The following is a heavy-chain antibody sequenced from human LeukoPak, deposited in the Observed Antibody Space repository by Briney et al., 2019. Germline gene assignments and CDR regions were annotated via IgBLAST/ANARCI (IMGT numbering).Heavy chain of an antibody. D-gene: IGHD4-17*01. J-gene: IGHJ3*02. V-gene: IGHV4-59*01. CDR2: IYYSGST. Sequence: SETLSLTCTVSGGSISSYYWSWIRQPPGKGLELIGYIYYSGSTNYNPSLKIRVTISVDTSKNQFSLKLSSVTAADTAVYYCAREAHDYGETFGAFDIWGQGTMVTVSS. CDR3: AREAHDYGETFGAFDI. CDR1: GGSISSYY.